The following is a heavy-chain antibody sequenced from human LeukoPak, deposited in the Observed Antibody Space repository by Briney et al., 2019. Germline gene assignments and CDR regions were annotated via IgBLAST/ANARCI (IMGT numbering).Heavy chain of an antibody. J-gene: IGHJ6*02. CDR3: ARSEYSSSFAPRYYGMDV. CDR1: GGSISSYY. CDR2: IYYSGST. D-gene: IGHD6-6*01. Sequence: SSETLSLTCTVSGGSISSYYWSWIRQPPGKGLEWIGYIYYSGSTNYNPSLKSRVTISVDTSKNQFSLKLSSVTAADTAVYYCARSEYSSSFAPRYYGMDVWGQGTTVTVSS. V-gene: IGHV4-59*01.